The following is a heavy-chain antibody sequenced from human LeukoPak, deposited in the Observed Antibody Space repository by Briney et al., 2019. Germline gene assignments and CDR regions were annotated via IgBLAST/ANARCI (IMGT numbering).Heavy chain of an antibody. CDR1: GGSISSSSYY. CDR2: IYYSGST. J-gene: IGHJ6*03. CDR3: ARHLYYYGSGSYHYYYYYYMDV. Sequence: SETLSLTCTVSGGSISSSSYYWDWIRQPPGKGLEWIGSIYYSGSTYYNPSLKSRVTISVDTSKNQFSLKLSSVTAADTAVYYCARHLYYYGSGSYHYYYYYYMDVWGKGTTVTVSS. V-gene: IGHV4-39*01. D-gene: IGHD3-10*01.